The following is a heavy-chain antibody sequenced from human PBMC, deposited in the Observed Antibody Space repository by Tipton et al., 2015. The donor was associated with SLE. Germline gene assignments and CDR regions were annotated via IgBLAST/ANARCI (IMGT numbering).Heavy chain of an antibody. V-gene: IGHV4-38-2*01. J-gene: IGHJ4*02. CDR1: GYSISSGYY. CDR2: IYHSGST. D-gene: IGHD6-13*01. Sequence: TLSLTCAVSGYSISSGYYWGWIRQPPGKGLEWIESIYHSGSTYYNPSLKSRVTISVDTSKNQFSLKLSSVTAADTAVYYCARPAAGTVYYFDYWGQGTLVTVSS. CDR3: ARPAAGTVYYFDY.